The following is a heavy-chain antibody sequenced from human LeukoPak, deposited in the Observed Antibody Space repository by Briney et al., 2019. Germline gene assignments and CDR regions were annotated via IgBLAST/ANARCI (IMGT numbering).Heavy chain of an antibody. Sequence: GGSLRLSCAASGFTFSSYSMNWVRQAPGKGLEWVSSISSSSSYIYYADSVKGRFTISRDNAKNSLYLQMNSLRAEDTAVYYCARGDLEVRGVIIIESAFDYWGQGTLVTVSS. V-gene: IGHV3-21*01. CDR3: ARGDLEVRGVIIIESAFDY. CDR1: GFTFSSYS. D-gene: IGHD3-10*01. CDR2: ISSSSSYI. J-gene: IGHJ4*02.